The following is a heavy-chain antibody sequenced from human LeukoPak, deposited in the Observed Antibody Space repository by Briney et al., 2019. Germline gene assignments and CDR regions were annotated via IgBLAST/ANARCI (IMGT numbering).Heavy chain of an antibody. CDR3: ARRGCSYGSYYFDY. D-gene: IGHD5-18*01. Sequence: SQTLSLTCTVSGGSISSGGYYWSWIRQHPGKGLEWIGYIYYSGSTYYNPSLKSRVTISVDTSKNQFSLKLSSVTAADTAVYYCARRGCSYGSYYFDYWGQGTLVTVSS. V-gene: IGHV4-31*03. CDR1: GGSISSGGYY. J-gene: IGHJ4*02. CDR2: IYYSGST.